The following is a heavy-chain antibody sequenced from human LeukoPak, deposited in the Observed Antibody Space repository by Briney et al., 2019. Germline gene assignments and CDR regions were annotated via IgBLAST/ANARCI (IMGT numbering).Heavy chain of an antibody. Sequence: GALVKVSCKASGYTFTGYYIHWVRQAPGQGLEWMGWINPNSGGTNNAQKFQGRVTMTRDTSTSTAYMEVRSLRSDDTAVYYCARLAQHRYYYDSSAYRYYFDYWGQGTLVTVSS. D-gene: IGHD3-22*01. V-gene: IGHV1-2*02. CDR1: GYTFTGYY. CDR2: INPNSGGT. J-gene: IGHJ4*02. CDR3: ARLAQHRYYYDSSAYRYYFDY.